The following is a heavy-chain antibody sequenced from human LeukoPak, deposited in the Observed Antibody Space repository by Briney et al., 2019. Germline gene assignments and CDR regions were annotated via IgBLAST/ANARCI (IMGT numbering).Heavy chain of an antibody. Sequence: SQTLSLTCAISGDNVSTNSATWNWIRQSPSRGLEWLGRTYYRSKCYNDYAVSVKSRITINPDTSKNQFSLQLNSVTPEDTAVYYCARDQGLGRYAFDIWGQGTMVTVSS. D-gene: IGHD7-27*01. CDR3: ARDQGLGRYAFDI. J-gene: IGHJ3*02. V-gene: IGHV6-1*01. CDR2: TYYRSKCYN. CDR1: GDNVSTNSAT.